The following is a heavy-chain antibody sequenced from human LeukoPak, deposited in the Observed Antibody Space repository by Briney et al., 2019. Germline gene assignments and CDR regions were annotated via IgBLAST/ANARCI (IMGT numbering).Heavy chain of an antibody. Sequence: GGSLRLSCAASGFTFSNAWMSWVRQAPGKGLEWVSYISSSGSTIYYADSVKGRFTISRDNAKNSLYLQMNSLRAEDTAVYYCARDTTFSFDYWGQGTLVTVSS. CDR2: ISSSGSTI. D-gene: IGHD2/OR15-2a*01. CDR3: ARDTTFSFDY. J-gene: IGHJ4*02. V-gene: IGHV3-11*04. CDR1: GFTFSNAW.